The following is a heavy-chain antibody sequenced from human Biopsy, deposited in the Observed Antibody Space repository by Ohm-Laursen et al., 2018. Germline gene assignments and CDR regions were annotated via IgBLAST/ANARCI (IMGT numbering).Heavy chain of an antibody. D-gene: IGHD2/OR15-2a*01. Sequence: TLSLTWTVSGGSISSDYWSWIRQTPGKGLEWIGYIYYSGSTNYNPSLKSRVTISVDTSKNQFSLRLNSVSAADTAVYYCARATNSTGWPYYYFYGMDVWGQGTTVTVSS. CDR2: IYYSGST. J-gene: IGHJ6*02. CDR1: GGSISSDY. CDR3: ARATNSTGWPYYYFYGMDV. V-gene: IGHV4-59*01.